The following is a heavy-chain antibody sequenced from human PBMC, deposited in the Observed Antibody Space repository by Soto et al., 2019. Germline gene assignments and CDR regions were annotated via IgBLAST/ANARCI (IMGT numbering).Heavy chain of an antibody. D-gene: IGHD3-3*01. V-gene: IGHV3-48*01. Sequence: EVQLVESGGGLVQPGGSLRLSCAASGFSFNSYSMNWVRQAPGKGLEWVSYISSGSMTIYYADSVKGRFTISREKPKNSLFLQMNILRAEDTAVYYCARSACGVVTQDAFDFWGQGTMVTVSS. CDR1: GFSFNSYS. CDR2: ISSGSMTI. CDR3: ARSACGVVTQDAFDF. J-gene: IGHJ3*01.